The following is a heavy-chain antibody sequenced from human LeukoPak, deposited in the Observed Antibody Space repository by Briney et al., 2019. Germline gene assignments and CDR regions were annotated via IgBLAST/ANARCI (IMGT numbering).Heavy chain of an antibody. V-gene: IGHV4-59*01. D-gene: IGHD3-10*01. CDR3: ARDAGTMVRGVIIGAFVI. Sequence: SETLSLTCTVSGGSISSYYWSWIRQPPGKGLEWIGYIYYSGSTNYNPSLKSRVTISVDTSKNQFSLKLSSVTAADTAVYYCARDAGTMVRGVIIGAFVIWGQGTMVTVSS. CDR1: GGSISSYY. CDR2: IYYSGST. J-gene: IGHJ3*02.